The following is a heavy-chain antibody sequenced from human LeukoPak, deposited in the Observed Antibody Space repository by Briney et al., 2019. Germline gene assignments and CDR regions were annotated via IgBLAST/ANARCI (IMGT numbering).Heavy chain of an antibody. D-gene: IGHD5-18*01. CDR3: TRGPIQLWLRNGMDV. CDR1: GLTFGDHA. CDR2: IRSKAYGGTT. Sequence: GGSLRLSCTASGLTFGDHAMSWVRQAPGKGLEWVGFIRSKAYGGTTEYAASVKGRFTISRDDSTSIAYLQMNSLKTEDTAVYYCTRGPIQLWLRNGMDVWGQGTTVTVSS. V-gene: IGHV3-49*04. J-gene: IGHJ6*02.